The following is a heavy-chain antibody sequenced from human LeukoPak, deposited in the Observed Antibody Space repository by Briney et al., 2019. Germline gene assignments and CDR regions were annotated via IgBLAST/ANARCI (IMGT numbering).Heavy chain of an antibody. J-gene: IGHJ4*02. D-gene: IGHD6-19*01. CDR3: ARVAVARFDY. CDR2: INNSGST. Sequence: SETLSLTCAVYGGSFSGYYWSWIRQPPGKGLEWIGEINNSGSTNYNPSLKSRVTISVDTAKNQFSLKLSSVTAADTAVYYCARVAVARFDYWGQGTLVTV. V-gene: IGHV4-34*01. CDR1: GGSFSGYY.